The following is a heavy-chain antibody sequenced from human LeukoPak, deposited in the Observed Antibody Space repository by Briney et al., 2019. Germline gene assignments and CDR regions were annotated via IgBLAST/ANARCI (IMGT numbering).Heavy chain of an antibody. D-gene: IGHD4-11*01. V-gene: IGHV3-23*01. J-gene: IGHJ4*02. CDR3: AKGGLGYSNRAYFDY. CDR1: GFTFSSYA. Sequence: GGSLRLSCAASGFTFSSYAMSWVRQAPGKGLEWVSAVSGSGGSTYYADSVKGRFTISRDNSKNTLYLQMNSLRAEDTAVYYCAKGGLGYSNRAYFDYWGQGTLVTVSS. CDR2: VSGSGGST.